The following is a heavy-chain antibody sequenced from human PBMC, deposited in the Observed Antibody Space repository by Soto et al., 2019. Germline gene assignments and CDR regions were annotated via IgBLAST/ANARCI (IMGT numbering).Heavy chain of an antibody. CDR2: ISGSGGST. Sequence: VQLLESGGDLVQPGGSLRLSCAASGFSFSNYAMSLVRQAPGKGLEWVLGISGSGGSTFYADSVKGRFAISRDNSKNTVFLQMNSLRADESAVDYCARHQDSSSWYIYPIDYWGQGTLVTVSS. V-gene: IGHV3-23*01. CDR1: GFSFSNYA. J-gene: IGHJ4*02. D-gene: IGHD6-13*01. CDR3: ARHQDSSSWYIYPIDY.